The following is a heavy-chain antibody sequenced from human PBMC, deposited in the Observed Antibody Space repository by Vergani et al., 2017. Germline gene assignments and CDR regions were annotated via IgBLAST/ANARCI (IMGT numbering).Heavy chain of an antibody. V-gene: IGHV3-11*04. CDR3: AKDIAMVKHSYYFDD. J-gene: IGHJ4*02. Sequence: QVQLVESGGGLVKPGGSLRLSCAASGFTFSDYYMSWIRQAPGKGLEWGSYISSSGSTIYYADSVKGRFTISRDNSKNTLYLQMNSLRAEDTAVYYCAKDIAMVKHSYYFDDWGQGTLVTVSS. CDR1: GFTFSDYY. CDR2: ISSSGSTI. D-gene: IGHD5-18*01.